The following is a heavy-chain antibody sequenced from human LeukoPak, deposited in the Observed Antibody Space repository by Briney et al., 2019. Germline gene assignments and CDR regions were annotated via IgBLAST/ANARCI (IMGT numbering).Heavy chain of an antibody. CDR1: GFTFSDYA. J-gene: IGHJ6*02. V-gene: IGHV3-NL1*01. Sequence: GGSLRLSCAASGFTFSDYAMHWVRQAPGKGLEWVSVIYSGGSTYYADSVKGRFTISRDNSKNTLYLQMNSLRAEDTAVYYCARDRVAPMGAYYYGMDVWGQGTTVTVSS. CDR3: ARDRVAPMGAYYYGMDV. CDR2: IYSGGST. D-gene: IGHD3-16*01.